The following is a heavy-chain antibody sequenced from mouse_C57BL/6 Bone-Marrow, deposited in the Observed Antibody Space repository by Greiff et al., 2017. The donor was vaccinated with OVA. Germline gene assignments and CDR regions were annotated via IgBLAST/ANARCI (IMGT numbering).Heavy chain of an antibody. CDR2: IRNKANGYTT. V-gene: IGHV7-3*01. CDR1: GFTFTDYY. CDR3: AGWDVWYFDV. J-gene: IGHJ1*03. Sequence: EVQLVESGGGLVQPGGSLSLSCAASGFTFTDYYMSWVRQPPGKALEWLGFIRNKANGYTTEYSASVKGRFTISRDNSQSILYLQMNALRAEDSATYYCAGWDVWYFDVWGTGTTVTVSS. D-gene: IGHD4-1*01.